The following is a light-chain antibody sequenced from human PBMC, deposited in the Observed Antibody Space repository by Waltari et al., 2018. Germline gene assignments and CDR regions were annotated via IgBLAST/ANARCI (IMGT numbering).Light chain of an antibody. Sequence: QSALTQPRSVSGSPGQSVTISCTGTSSDVGGYNYVSWYQQHPGKAPKLMIYDTTKRPPGVPERFSGSKSGDTASLTISGLQAEDEADYYCCSYAGSYTWVFGGGTKVTVL. CDR1: SSDVGGYNY. J-gene: IGLJ3*02. CDR2: DTT. CDR3: CSYAGSYTWV. V-gene: IGLV2-11*01.